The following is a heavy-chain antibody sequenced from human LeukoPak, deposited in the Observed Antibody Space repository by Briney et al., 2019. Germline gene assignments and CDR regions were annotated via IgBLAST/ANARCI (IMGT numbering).Heavy chain of an antibody. CDR1: GFIFSGYA. CDR2: ISYDEKNK. V-gene: IGHV3-30*04. Sequence: GGSLRLSCAASGFIFSGYAMHWVRQAPGKGLEWVAVISYDEKNKYYADSVKGRFTISRDNSKNTLYVQMNSLRAEDTAVYYCARDQYYDTSGYSRGFDYWGQGTLVTVSS. CDR3: ARDQYYDTSGYSRGFDY. J-gene: IGHJ4*02. D-gene: IGHD3-22*01.